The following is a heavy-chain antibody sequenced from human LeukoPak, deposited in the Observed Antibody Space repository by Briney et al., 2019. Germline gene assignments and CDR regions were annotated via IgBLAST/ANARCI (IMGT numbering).Heavy chain of an antibody. J-gene: IGHJ4*02. CDR2: INPDSGGT. D-gene: IGHD3-16*01. V-gene: IGHV1-2*06. Sequence: ASVEVSCKASGFTFTDYSIHWVRLAPGQGLEWMARINPDSGGTNYAQKFQGRVTVTSDTSISTAYMELSGLSPDDTAVYYCARSTLGIWGQGALVTVSS. CDR3: ARSTLGI. CDR1: GFTFTDYS.